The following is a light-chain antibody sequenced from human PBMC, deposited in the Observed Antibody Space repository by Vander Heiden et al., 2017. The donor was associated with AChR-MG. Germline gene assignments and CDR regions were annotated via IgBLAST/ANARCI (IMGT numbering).Light chain of an antibody. CDR3: QQYDSTPLT. Sequence: VSLGERATINCKSSQSVLYSSNNRNQLAWYQQKPGQPPKLLIFWASTRESGVPDRFSGSGSGTDFTLTISSLQAEDVAVYYCQQYDSTPLTFGGGTKVEIK. V-gene: IGKV4-1*01. CDR2: WAS. CDR1: QSVLYSSNNRNQ. J-gene: IGKJ4*01.